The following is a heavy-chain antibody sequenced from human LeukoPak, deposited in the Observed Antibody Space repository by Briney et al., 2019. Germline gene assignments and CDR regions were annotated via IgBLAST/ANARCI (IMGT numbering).Heavy chain of an antibody. Sequence: SGPGLVKPSQTLSLTCTVSGGSINSGDYYWSWIRQPPGKGLEWIGYIYYSGSTNYNPSLKSRVTISVDTSKNQVSLKPSSVTAADTAVYYCARLDTALSSIQIWGQGTLVTVSS. D-gene: IGHD5-18*01. CDR1: GGSINSGDYY. CDR2: IYYSGST. V-gene: IGHV4-61*08. CDR3: ARLDTALSSIQI. J-gene: IGHJ4*02.